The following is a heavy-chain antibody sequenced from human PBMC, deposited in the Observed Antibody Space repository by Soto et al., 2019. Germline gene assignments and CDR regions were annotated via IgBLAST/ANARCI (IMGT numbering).Heavy chain of an antibody. J-gene: IGHJ4*02. CDR1: GFTFSSYG. V-gene: IGHV3-30*18. CDR3: AKDPTGGSYRAAGYYFDY. CDR2: ISYDGSNK. Sequence: PGGSLRLSCAASGFTFSSYGMHWVRQAPGKGLEWVAVISYDGSNKYYADSVKGRFTISRDNSKNTLYLQMNSLRAEDTAVYYCAKDPTGGSYRAAGYYFDYWGQGTLVTVSS. D-gene: IGHD1-26*01.